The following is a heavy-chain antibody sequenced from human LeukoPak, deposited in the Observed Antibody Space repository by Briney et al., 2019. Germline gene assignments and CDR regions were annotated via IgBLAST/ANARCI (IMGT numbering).Heavy chain of an antibody. CDR2: INWNGGST. CDR1: GFTFDDYG. V-gene: IGHV3-20*01. CDR3: ARSGSYGLQYFDY. D-gene: IGHD1-26*01. Sequence: GGSLRLSCAASGFTFDDYGMSWIRQAPGKGLEWVSGINWNGGSTGYADSVKGRFTISRDNAKNSLYLQMNSLRAEDTALYHCARSGSYGLQYFDYWGQGTLVTVSS. J-gene: IGHJ4*02.